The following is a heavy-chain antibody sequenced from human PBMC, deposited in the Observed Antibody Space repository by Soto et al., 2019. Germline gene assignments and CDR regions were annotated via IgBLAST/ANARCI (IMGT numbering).Heavy chain of an antibody. CDR3: ARTGSSSWFWFDP. CDR2: ISAIIGAA. V-gene: IGHV1-69*13. J-gene: IGHJ5*02. CDR1: GYTFTRYG. D-gene: IGHD6-13*01. Sequence: SVKVSCKASGYTFTRYGISWVRQAPGQGLEWMGWISAIIGAANYAQKFQGRVTITADESTSTAYMELSSLRSGDTAVYYCARTGSSSWFWFDPWGQGTLVTVSS.